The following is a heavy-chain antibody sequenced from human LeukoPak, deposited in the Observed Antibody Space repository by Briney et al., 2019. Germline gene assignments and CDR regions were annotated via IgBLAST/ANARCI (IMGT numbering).Heavy chain of an antibody. CDR2: IPGSTGPT. Sequence: GGSLRLSCAASGFPFSSYGMNWVCQDPGQGPEWVSAIPGSTGPTYYADSVKGRFTVSRDNSKNTLYMQKNSLRAEDTAVYYCAKDQLNRFCSAGSCSTTPYYWGQGTLVTVSS. CDR1: GFPFSSYG. CDR3: AKDQLNRFCSAGSCSTTPYY. V-gene: IGHV3-23*01. D-gene: IGHD2-15*01. J-gene: IGHJ4*02.